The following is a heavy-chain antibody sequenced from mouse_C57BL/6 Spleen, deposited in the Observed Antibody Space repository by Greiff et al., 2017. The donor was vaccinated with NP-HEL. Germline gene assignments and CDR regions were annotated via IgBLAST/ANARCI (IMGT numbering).Heavy chain of an antibody. CDR1: GYTFTSYW. V-gene: IGHV1-69*01. Sequence: QVQLQQPGAELVMPGASVKLSCKASGYTFTSYWMHWVKQRPGQGLEWIGEIVPSDSYTNYNQKFKGKATLTVDKSSSTAYMQLSSLTSEDSAVYYCARGEGLRVYLDDWGQGTTLTVSS. J-gene: IGHJ2*01. CDR3: ARGEGLRVYLDD. CDR2: IVPSDSYT. D-gene: IGHD1-1*01.